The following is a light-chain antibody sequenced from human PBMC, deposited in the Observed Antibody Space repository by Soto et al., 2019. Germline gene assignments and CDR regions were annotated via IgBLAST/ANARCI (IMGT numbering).Light chain of an antibody. V-gene: IGLV2-14*01. CDR1: SSDIDGYNY. Sequence: QSVLTQPASVSGSPGQSITISCTEASSDIDGYNYVSWYQQHPAKAPKLIIYDVTNRPSGVSNRFSGSKSGNTASLTISGLQAEDEADYYCSSYTSSSTYVFGTGTKLTVL. CDR2: DVT. CDR3: SSYTSSSTYV. J-gene: IGLJ1*01.